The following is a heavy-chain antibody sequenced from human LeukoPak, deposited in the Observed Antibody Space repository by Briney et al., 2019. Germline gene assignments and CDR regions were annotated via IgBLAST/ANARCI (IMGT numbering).Heavy chain of an antibody. V-gene: IGHV3-23*01. CDR1: GFTFSTNP. D-gene: IGHD3-10*01. Sequence: PGGSLRLSCAASGFTFSTNPMSWVRQAPGKRLEWVSAISPDNTYYADSVKGRLTISRDDSKNTVYLQMNSPRAEDTARYYCVKEHVDRAFTRSFEIWGQGTVVTVSS. CDR3: VKEHVDRAFTRSFEI. J-gene: IGHJ3*02. CDR2: ISPDNT.